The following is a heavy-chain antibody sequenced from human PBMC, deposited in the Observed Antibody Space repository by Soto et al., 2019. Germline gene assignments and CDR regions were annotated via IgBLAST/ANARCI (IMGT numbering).Heavy chain of an antibody. CDR2: ITASGHT. CDR1: GFTFSNYA. CDR3: AKATATGGGAFDI. Sequence: PGGSLRLSCAASGFTFSNYAINWVRQAPGKGLEWVSTITASGHTYYTDSVKGRFTISRDGSKNTVYLQMNSLTAGDTAVYYCAKATATGGGAFDICGQGTMVTVSS. D-gene: IGHD2-8*02. V-gene: IGHV3-23*01. J-gene: IGHJ3*02.